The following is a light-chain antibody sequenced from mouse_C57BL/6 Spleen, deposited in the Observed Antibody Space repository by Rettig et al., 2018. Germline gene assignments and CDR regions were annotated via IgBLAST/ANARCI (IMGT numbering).Light chain of an antibody. CDR1: SLLNSRTRKNY. J-gene: IGKJ1*01. CDR2: WAS. Sequence: SLLNSRTRKNYLAWYQQKPGQSPKLLIYWASTREYGVPDRFTGSGSGTDFTLTISSVQAEDLAVYYCKQSYNLWTFGGGTKLEIK. CDR3: KQSYNLWT. V-gene: IGKV8-21*01.